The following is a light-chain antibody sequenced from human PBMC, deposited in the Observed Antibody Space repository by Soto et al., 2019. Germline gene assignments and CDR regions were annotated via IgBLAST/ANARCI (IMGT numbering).Light chain of an antibody. CDR2: GAS. Sequence: EIVMTQSPATLSVSPGERATLSCRASQSVSSNLAWYQQKTGQAPRLLIYGASTRATGSPARFSGSGSGTEFTLTISSRQSEDFAVYYCQQYNNWPPLTFGGGTKVEIK. J-gene: IGKJ4*01. V-gene: IGKV3D-15*01. CDR1: QSVSSN. CDR3: QQYNNWPPLT.